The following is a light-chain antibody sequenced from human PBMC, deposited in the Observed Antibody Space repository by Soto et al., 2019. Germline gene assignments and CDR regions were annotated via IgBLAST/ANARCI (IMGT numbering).Light chain of an antibody. J-gene: IGLJ2*01. Sequence: QSALTQPASVSGSPGQSITISCTGTSSDVGSYNLVSWYQQHPGKAPKLMIYEGSKRPSGVSNRFSGSKSGNTASLTISGLQAEDEADYYCCSYAGSSIVVFGGGTQLPVL. CDR2: EGS. CDR3: CSYAGSSIVV. V-gene: IGLV2-23*01. CDR1: SSDVGSYNL.